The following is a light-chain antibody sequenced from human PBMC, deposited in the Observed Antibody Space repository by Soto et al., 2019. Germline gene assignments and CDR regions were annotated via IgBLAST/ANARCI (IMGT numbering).Light chain of an antibody. Sequence: EVLLTQSPGTLSLSPGQSATLSCRASQSVSSNFLAWYQQTPGQAPRLLIYGASSRATGIPDRFSGSGSVTHFTLPISRLEAEDFAVYYCQQYRMFGQGTKVDNK. V-gene: IGKV3-20*01. CDR3: QQYRM. J-gene: IGKJ1*01. CDR2: GAS. CDR1: QSVSSNF.